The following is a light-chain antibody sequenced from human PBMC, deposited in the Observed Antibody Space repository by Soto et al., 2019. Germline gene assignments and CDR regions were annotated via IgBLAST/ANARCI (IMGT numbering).Light chain of an antibody. CDR2: EVT. Sequence: QSALTQPHSASGFPGQSVTISCTGTSSVVGYYDYVSWYQQHPGKAPKLVIYEVTKRPSGVPDRVSASKSGNTASLTVSGLRAEDEADYYCSSYAGSNNFVFGSGTKVTVL. CDR1: SSVVGYYDY. CDR3: SSYAGSNNFV. J-gene: IGLJ1*01. V-gene: IGLV2-8*01.